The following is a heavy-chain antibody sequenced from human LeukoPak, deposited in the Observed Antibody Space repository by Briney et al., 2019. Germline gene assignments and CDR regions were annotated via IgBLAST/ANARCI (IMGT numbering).Heavy chain of an antibody. CDR3: ARDAYYSSGWYQHITKYYYYYHGMDV. D-gene: IGHD6-19*01. Sequence: PGGSLRLSCAASGFTFSSYWMSWVRQAPGKGLEWVANIKQDGSEKYYVDSVKGRFTISRDNAKNSLYLQMNSLRAEDTAVYYCARDAYYSSGWYQHITKYYYYYHGMDVWGQGTTVTVSS. V-gene: IGHV3-7*03. CDR1: GFTFSSYW. J-gene: IGHJ6*02. CDR2: IKQDGSEK.